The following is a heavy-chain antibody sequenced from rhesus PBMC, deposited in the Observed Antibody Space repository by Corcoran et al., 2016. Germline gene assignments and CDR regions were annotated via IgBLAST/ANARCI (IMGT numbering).Heavy chain of an antibody. CDR2: INSGGGST. D-gene: IGHD2-21*01. J-gene: IGHJ3*01. Sequence: EVQLVETGGGLVQPGGSLKLSCAASGFTFSSYGMSWVRQAPGKGLEWVSAINSGGGSTYYADSVKGRFTISRDNAKNSLSLQMNSLKTEDTAVYYCTREREYCTGSDQCAFDFWGQGLRVTVSS. V-gene: IGHV3S5*01. CDR3: TREREYCTGSDQCAFDF. CDR1: GFTFSSYG.